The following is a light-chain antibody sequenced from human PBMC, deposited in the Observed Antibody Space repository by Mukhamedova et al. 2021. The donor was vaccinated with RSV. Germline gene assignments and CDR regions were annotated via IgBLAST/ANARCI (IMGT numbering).Light chain of an antibody. CDR2: GAS. Sequence: WYQRRVHGKAPKVLIYGASNLETGVPSRFSGSGSGTDFTFTISSLQPEDIETYYCQQYVNLVTFGGGTKVEIK. CDR3: QQYVNLVT. V-gene: IGKV1-33*01. J-gene: IGKJ4*01.